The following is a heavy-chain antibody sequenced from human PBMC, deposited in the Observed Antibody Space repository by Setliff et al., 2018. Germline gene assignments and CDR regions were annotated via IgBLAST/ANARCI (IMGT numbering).Heavy chain of an antibody. CDR2: LNPNSGGT. Sequence: GASVKVSCKASGYTFTGYYMHWVRQAPGQGLEWMGRLNPNSGGTNYAQKFQGRVTMTRDTSISTAYMELSRLRSDDTAVYYCARGRGSYYYYMDVWGKGTTVTVSS. CDR3: ARGRGSYYYYMDV. CDR1: GYTFTGYY. V-gene: IGHV1-2*06. D-gene: IGHD1-26*01. J-gene: IGHJ6*03.